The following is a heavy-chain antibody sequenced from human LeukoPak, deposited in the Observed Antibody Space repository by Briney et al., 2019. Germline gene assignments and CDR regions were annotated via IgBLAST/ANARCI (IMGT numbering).Heavy chain of an antibody. CDR2: ISGSGGGR. CDR1: GFTFSSYA. J-gene: IGHJ4*02. CDR3: AKEKRKAAAGTPSD. V-gene: IGHV3-23*01. D-gene: IGHD6-13*01. Sequence: PGGSLRLSCAASGFTFSSYAMSWVRQAPGKGLEWVSAISGSGGGRYYADSVKGRFTISRDNSKNTLYLQMNSLRAEDTAVYYCAKEKRKAAAGTPSDWGQGTLVTVSS.